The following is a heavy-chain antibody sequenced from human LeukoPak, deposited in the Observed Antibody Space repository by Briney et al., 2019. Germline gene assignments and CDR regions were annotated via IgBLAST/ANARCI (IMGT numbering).Heavy chain of an antibody. CDR2: IIPIFGTA. Sequence: ASVKVSCKASGGTFSSYAISWVRQAPGQGLEWMGGIIPIFGTANYAQKFQGRVTITADESTSTAYMELGSLRSEDTAVYYCARGSSGYYPIDYWGQGTLVTVSS. D-gene: IGHD3-22*01. CDR1: GGTFSSYA. J-gene: IGHJ4*02. CDR3: ARGSSGYYPIDY. V-gene: IGHV1-69*13.